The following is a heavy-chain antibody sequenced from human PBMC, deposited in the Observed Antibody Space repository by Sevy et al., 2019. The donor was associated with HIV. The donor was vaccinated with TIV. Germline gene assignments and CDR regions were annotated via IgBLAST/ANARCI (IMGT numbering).Heavy chain of an antibody. CDR3: ARVIPEDIFYYGMDV. D-gene: IGHD3-9*01. V-gene: IGHV4-4*07. Sequence: SETLSLTCTVSGGSVSGFRWSWIRQPAGKGLEWIGRMYNSEKTYNPSLKSRVTMSVDTSRDQFSLKLSSVTAADTAVYYCARVIPEDIFYYGMDVWGQGTTVTVSS. CDR2: MYNSEKT. J-gene: IGHJ6*02. CDR1: GGSVSGFR.